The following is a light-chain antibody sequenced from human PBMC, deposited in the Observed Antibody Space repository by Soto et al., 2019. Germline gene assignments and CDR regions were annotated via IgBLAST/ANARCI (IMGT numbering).Light chain of an antibody. CDR1: SSDIGLYNY. Sequence: QSVLTQPASVSGSPGQSITISCTGTSSDIGLYNYVSWYQQHPGRAPKLIIYEVTNRPSGVSDRFSGSKSGNVASLTISGLQAADEGDYYCGSYTTNYVRVFGTGTKVTV. J-gene: IGLJ1*01. V-gene: IGLV2-14*01. CDR3: GSYTTNYVRV. CDR2: EVT.